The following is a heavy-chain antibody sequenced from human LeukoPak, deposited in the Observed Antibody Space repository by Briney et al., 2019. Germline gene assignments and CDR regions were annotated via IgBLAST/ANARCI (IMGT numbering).Heavy chain of an antibody. CDR2: MNPNSGNT. CDR3: ARAPMVRVVIRNWFDP. D-gene: IGHD3-10*01. CDR1: GYTFTSYD. J-gene: IGHJ5*02. V-gene: IGHV1-8*01. Sequence: ASGKVSCKASGYTFTSYDIKWVRRATGQGLEWMGWMNPNSGNTGYAQKFQGRVTMTSNTSISTAYMALSSLRSEDTAVYYCARAPMVRVVIRNWFDPWGQGPLATVSS.